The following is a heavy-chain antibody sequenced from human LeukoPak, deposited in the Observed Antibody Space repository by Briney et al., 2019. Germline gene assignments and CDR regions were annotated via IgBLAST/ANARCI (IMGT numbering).Heavy chain of an antibody. Sequence: GGSLRLSCAASGFTFSSYWMHWVRQAPGKGLVWVSRINPDASRIKYADSVKGRFTISRDNAKNSLYLQMNSLRAEDTAVYYCARVDTAMHWFYWGQGTLVTVSS. V-gene: IGHV3-74*03. D-gene: IGHD5-18*01. CDR1: GFTFSSYW. J-gene: IGHJ4*02. CDR2: INPDASRI. CDR3: ARVDTAMHWFY.